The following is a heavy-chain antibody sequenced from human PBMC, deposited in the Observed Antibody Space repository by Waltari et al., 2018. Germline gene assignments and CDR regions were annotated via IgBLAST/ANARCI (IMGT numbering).Heavy chain of an antibody. CDR1: GGSISSYY. CDR2: IYYSGST. V-gene: IGHV4-59*01. Sequence: QVQLQESGPGLVKPSETLSLTCTVSGGSISSYYWSWIRPPPGKGLEWIGYIYYSGSTNYNPSLKSRVTISVDTSKNQFSLKLSSVTAADTAVYYCARGPRYNWNDGWFDPWGQGTLVTVSS. J-gene: IGHJ5*02. D-gene: IGHD1-1*01. CDR3: ARGPRYNWNDGWFDP.